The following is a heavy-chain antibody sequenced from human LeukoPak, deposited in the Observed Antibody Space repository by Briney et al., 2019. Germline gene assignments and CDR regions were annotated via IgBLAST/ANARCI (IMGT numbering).Heavy chain of an antibody. CDR3: ARDTSGYRQASFDY. Sequence: PSETLSLTCTVSGGSISSYYWSCVRQPPGKGLEWIGYIYYSGSTSYNPSLKSRVTISVDTSNNQFSLKLSSVTAADTAVYYCARDTSGYRQASFDYSGEGALVTVSS. D-gene: IGHD3-22*01. V-gene: IGHV4-59*01. J-gene: IGHJ4*02. CDR1: GGSISSYY. CDR2: IYYSGST.